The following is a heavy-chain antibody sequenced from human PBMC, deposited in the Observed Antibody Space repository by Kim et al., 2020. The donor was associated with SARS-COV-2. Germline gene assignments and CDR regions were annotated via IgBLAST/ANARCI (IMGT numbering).Heavy chain of an antibody. J-gene: IGHJ6*03. V-gene: IGHV4-34*01. CDR1: GGSFSEYY. CDR2: IRDTGNT. CDR3: ARVRYASGSYMDV. D-gene: IGHD3-10*01. Sequence: SETLSLTCAVYGGSFSEYYWSWIRQPPGKGLEWIGEIRDTGNTNSNPSLKSRVIMSVDTSKNQFSLNLTSVTAADTAMYFCARVRYASGSYMDVWDKGTT.